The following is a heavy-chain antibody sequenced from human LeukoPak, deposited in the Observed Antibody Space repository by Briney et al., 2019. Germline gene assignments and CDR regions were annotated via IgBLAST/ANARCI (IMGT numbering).Heavy chain of an antibody. J-gene: IGHJ4*02. CDR1: GFTFSDYY. CDR3: ARDTVEMATITPGGDY. CDR2: ISSSGSTI. Sequence: GGSLRLSCAASGFTFSDYYMSWIRQAPGKGLEWVSYISSSGSTIHYADSVKGRFTISRDNAKNSLYLQMNSLRAEDTAVYYCARDTVEMATITPGGDYWGQGTLVTVSS. V-gene: IGHV3-11*01. D-gene: IGHD5-24*01.